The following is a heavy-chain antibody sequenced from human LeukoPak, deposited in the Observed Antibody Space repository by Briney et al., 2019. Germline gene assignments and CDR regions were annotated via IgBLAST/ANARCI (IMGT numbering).Heavy chain of an antibody. Sequence: PGGSLRLSCAASGFTFDDYAMHWVRHAPGKGLEWVSGISWNSGSIGYADSVKGRFTISRDNAKNSLYLQMNSLRAEDTALYYCAKDISSYYDSSGYYFGFDYWGQGTLVTVSS. V-gene: IGHV3-9*01. CDR3: AKDISSYYDSSGYYFGFDY. D-gene: IGHD3-22*01. CDR2: ISWNSGSI. CDR1: GFTFDDYA. J-gene: IGHJ4*02.